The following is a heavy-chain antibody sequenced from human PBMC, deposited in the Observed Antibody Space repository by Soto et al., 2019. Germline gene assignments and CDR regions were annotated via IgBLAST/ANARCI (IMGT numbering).Heavy chain of an antibody. Sequence: XGSLRLSCAVSGFTFTSYSMSWVRQAPGEGLEWVANIRQDGHEKYYVDSVRGRLTISRDNAQNSLYLQMDSLRAEDTAMYYCARDLPGYCSTTNCYYYFDVWGQGTLVTVSS. CDR1: GFTFTSYS. CDR2: IRQDGHEK. V-gene: IGHV3-7*03. CDR3: ARDLPGYCSTTNCYYYFDV. J-gene: IGHJ4*02. D-gene: IGHD2-2*01.